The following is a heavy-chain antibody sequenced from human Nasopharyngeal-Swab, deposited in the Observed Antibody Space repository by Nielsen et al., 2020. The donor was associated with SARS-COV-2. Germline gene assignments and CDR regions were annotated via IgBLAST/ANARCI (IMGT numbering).Heavy chain of an antibody. CDR3: AKESSTYYYDN. CDR2: ISSGGRTQ. J-gene: IGHJ4*02. CDR1: GFTFSNHG. D-gene: IGHD2-2*01. V-gene: IGHV3-30*18. Sequence: SLKISCAASGFTFSNHGMHWVRQAPGKGLEWVAIISSGGRTQVYADSVEGRFTISRDDPENTLYLQMNSLRPEDTAVYYCAKESSTYYYDNWGQGTLVTVSS.